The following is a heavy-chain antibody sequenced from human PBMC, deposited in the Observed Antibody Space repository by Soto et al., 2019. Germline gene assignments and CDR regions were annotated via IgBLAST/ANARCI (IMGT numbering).Heavy chain of an antibody. CDR3: ARSQYLYRFLAPMDV. D-gene: IGHD3-3*01. CDR2: INHSGST. Sequence: SETLSLTCGVYGGSFSGYYWSWIRQPPGKGLEWIGEINHSGSTNYNPSLKSRVTISVDTSKNQFSLELASVTAADTAVYYCARSQYLYRFLAPMDVWGQGTTVTVSS. V-gene: IGHV4-34*01. CDR1: GGSFSGYY. J-gene: IGHJ6*02.